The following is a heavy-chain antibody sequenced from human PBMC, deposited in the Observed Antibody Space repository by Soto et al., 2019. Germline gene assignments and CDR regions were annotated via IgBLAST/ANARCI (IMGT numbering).Heavy chain of an antibody. J-gene: IGHJ4*02. CDR3: AKDSTPGVAAAGAHLDF. D-gene: IGHD6-13*01. Sequence: GGSLRLSCAASGFNFQDYAMHWVRQVPGKGLEWVSGISWNSGKTAYADSVKGRLTISRDTANKSVYVQMNSLRPEDTAVYYCAKDSTPGVAAAGAHLDFWGRGTLVTVSS. V-gene: IGHV3-9*01. CDR2: ISWNSGKT. CDR1: GFNFQDYA.